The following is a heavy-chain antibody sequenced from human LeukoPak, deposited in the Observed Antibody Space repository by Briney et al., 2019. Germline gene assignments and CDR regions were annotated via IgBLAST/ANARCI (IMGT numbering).Heavy chain of an antibody. J-gene: IGHJ6*03. CDR1: GFTFSNYG. Sequence: PGGSLRLSCAASGFTFSNYGMHWVRQAPGKGLEWVAVISYDGSNKYYADSVKGRFTISRDNSKNTLYLQMNSLKTEDTAVYYCTRHSGYDWGYYYMDVWGKGTTVTVSS. V-gene: IGHV3-30*03. D-gene: IGHD5-12*01. CDR3: TRHSGYDWGYYYMDV. CDR2: ISYDGSNK.